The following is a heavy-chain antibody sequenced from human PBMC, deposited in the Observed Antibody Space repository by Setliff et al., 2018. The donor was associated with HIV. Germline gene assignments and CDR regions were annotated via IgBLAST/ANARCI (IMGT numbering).Heavy chain of an antibody. V-gene: IGHV4-39*07. CDR1: GGSISTSNYF. CDR2: VFHSGDT. J-gene: IGHJ3*02. Sequence: SETLSLTCNVSGGSISTSNYFWGGIRQPPGKGLEWIGNVFHSGDTDYNPSLKSRVTMSVETSENQFSLRLTSVTAADTAVYYCARRTIWGDAFDIWGQGTMVTVSS. CDR3: ARRTIWGDAFDI. D-gene: IGHD3-3*01.